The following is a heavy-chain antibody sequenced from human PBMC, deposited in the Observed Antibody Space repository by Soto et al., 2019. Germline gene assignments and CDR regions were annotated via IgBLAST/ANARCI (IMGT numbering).Heavy chain of an antibody. Sequence: LRLSCIGSGFIFSSSTMTWVRQAPGKGLEWVSSISSSSAYIYNADTLKGRFTISRDNAKNSLYLQMDSLRAEDTAVYFCARDLGEMYAVWGQGALVTVSS. D-gene: IGHD2-8*01. CDR3: ARDLGEMYAV. J-gene: IGHJ1*01. V-gene: IGHV3-21*01. CDR2: ISSSSAYI. CDR1: GFIFSSST.